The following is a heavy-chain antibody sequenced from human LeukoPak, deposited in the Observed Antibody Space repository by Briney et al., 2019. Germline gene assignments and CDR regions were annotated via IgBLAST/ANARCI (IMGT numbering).Heavy chain of an antibody. J-gene: IGHJ4*02. CDR2: INLRGTT. D-gene: IGHD5-12*01. Sequence: PSETLSLTCAVYGGSFTTYYGTGIRQPPGKGLEWIGEINLRGTTNYNPSLKSRVTISLDTSKNHFSLKLSSVTAADTAVYYCARSGSGYLRYYFDYWGQGTLVTVSS. V-gene: IGHV4-34*01. CDR1: GGSFTTYY. CDR3: ARSGSGYLRYYFDY.